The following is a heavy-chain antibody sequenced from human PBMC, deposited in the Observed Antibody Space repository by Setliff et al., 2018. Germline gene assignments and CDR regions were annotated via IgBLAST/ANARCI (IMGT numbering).Heavy chain of an antibody. Sequence: PSETLSLTCTVSGGSVSNRGFFWGWLRQAPGKGLEWIGNIYDSGSSNYNASLKSRLIITRDTSKNQISLKLTSVTAADTAVYYCGRGFSRIEGWGNWFDPWG. V-gene: IGHV4-39*01. CDR1: GGSVSNRGFF. CDR3: GRGFSRIEGWGNWFDP. J-gene: IGHJ5*02. CDR2: IYDSGSS. D-gene: IGHD2-15*01.